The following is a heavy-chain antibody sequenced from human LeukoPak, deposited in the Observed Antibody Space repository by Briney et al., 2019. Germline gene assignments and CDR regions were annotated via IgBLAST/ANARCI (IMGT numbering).Heavy chain of an antibody. Sequence: PGGSLRLSCVASGFTFSSYAMHWVRQAPGKGLEWVAVISYDGSNKYYADSVKGRFTISRDNSKNTLYLQMNSLRAEDTAVYYCASRGYWGQGTLVTVSS. D-gene: IGHD3-10*01. CDR3: ASRGY. CDR1: GFTFSSYA. V-gene: IGHV3-30*04. J-gene: IGHJ4*02. CDR2: ISYDGSNK.